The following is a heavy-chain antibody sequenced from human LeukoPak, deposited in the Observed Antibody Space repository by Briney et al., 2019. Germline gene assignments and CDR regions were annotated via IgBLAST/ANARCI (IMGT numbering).Heavy chain of an antibody. CDR2: IYYSGSP. D-gene: IGHD3-22*01. CDR1: GSSISSSSYY. J-gene: IGHJ3*02. Sequence: SETLSLTCAVSGSSISSSSYYWGWIRQPPGKGLEWIGTIYYSGSPYYNPSLKSRVTISVDMSKNQFSLKLSSVTATDTAVYYCARESSGYFDAFDIWGQGTMVTVSS. CDR3: ARESSGYFDAFDI. V-gene: IGHV4-39*01.